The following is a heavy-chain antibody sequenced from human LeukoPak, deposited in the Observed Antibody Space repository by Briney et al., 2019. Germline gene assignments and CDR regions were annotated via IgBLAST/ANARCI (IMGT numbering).Heavy chain of an antibody. J-gene: IGHJ4*02. D-gene: IGHD3-22*01. CDR2: IYQRGGGNT. V-gene: IGHV4-38-2*02. CDR1: GYSISSGYY. Sequence: SETLSLTCTVTGYSISSGYYWGWIRQPPGKGLEWIGSIYQRGGGNTYYNPSLKSRVSILVDTPNDQFSLKLNSVTAADTAVYYCARLSGNYYDSSGYFPIDYWGQGTLVTVSS. CDR3: ARLSGNYYDSSGYFPIDY.